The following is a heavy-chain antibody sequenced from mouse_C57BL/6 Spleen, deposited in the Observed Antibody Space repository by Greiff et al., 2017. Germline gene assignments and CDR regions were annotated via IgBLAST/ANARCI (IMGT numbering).Heavy chain of an antibody. CDR3: AKGTTVVAFDY. D-gene: IGHD1-1*01. CDR2: IWRGGST. J-gene: IGHJ2*01. V-gene: IGHV2-5*01. CDR1: GFSLTSYG. Sequence: VQLQQSGPGLVQPSQCLSITCTVSGFSLTSYGVHWVRQSPGKGLEWLGVIWRGGSTDYNAAFMSRLSITKDNSKGQVFFRMNSLQADDAAIYYCAKGTTVVAFDYWGQGTTLTVSS.